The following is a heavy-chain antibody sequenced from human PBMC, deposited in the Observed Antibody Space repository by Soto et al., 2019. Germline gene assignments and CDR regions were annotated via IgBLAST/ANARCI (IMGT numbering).Heavy chain of an antibody. CDR1: CGSFSGYY. CDR2: INHSGST. D-gene: IGHD6-19*01. CDR3: ARGRITVAAPYDN. J-gene: IGHJ4*02. V-gene: IGHV4-34*01. Sequence: SETLSLTCAVSCGSFSGYYWSWIRQSPGKGLEYIGEINHSGSTNYNPSLKSRVTISVDTSKYQFSLKLSSVTAADTAVYYCARGRITVAAPYDNWGQGTLVTVSS.